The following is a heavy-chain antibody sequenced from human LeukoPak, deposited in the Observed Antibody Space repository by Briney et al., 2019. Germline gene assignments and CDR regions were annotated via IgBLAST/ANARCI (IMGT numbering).Heavy chain of an antibody. CDR1: GGSISSSSYS. Sequence: SETRSLTCTVSGGSISSSSYSWGWIRQPPGKGLGWIGSIYYSGSTYYNPSLKSRVTISVDTSKNQFSLKLNSVTAADTAVYYCARDSSGWNYYFDYWGQGTLVTVSS. CDR3: ARDSSGWNYYFDY. J-gene: IGHJ4*02. V-gene: IGHV4-39*02. CDR2: IYYSGST. D-gene: IGHD6-19*01.